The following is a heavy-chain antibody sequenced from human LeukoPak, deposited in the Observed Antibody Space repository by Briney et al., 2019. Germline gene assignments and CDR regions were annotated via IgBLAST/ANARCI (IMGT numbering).Heavy chain of an antibody. D-gene: IGHD6-13*01. CDR1: GGSFSGYY. J-gene: IGHJ3*02. CDR2: VVHSGNT. V-gene: IGHV4-34*12. CDR3: ARFGSSTWYKGAFDI. Sequence: PSETLSLTCAVYGGSFSGYYWSWIRQPPGKGLEWIGEVVHSGNTKYNPSLKSRVTISVDTSKNQFSLNLTSVTAADTAVYYCARFGSSTWYKGAFDIWGQGTMVTVAS.